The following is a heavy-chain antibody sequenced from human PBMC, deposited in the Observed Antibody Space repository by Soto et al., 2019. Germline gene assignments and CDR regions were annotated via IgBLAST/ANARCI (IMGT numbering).Heavy chain of an antibody. CDR3: VSAYCGGDCYAPSGYYYGMDV. J-gene: IGHJ6*02. V-gene: IGHV3-66*01. CDR1: GFTVSSNY. Sequence: GGSLRLSCAASGFTVSSNYMSWVRQAPGKGLEWVSVIYSGGSTYYADSVKGRFTISRDNSKNTLYLQMSSLRAEDTAVYYCVSAYCGGDCYAPSGYYYGMDVWGQGTTVTVSS. D-gene: IGHD2-21*02. CDR2: IYSGGST.